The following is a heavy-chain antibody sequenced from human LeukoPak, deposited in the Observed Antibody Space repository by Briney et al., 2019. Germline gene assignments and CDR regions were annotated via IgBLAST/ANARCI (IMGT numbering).Heavy chain of an antibody. CDR1: GFTFSNYW. CDR2: IKSDGSST. Sequence: PGGSLRLSCAAFGFTFSNYWMHWVRQAPGKGLVWVSRIKSDGSSTTYADSVKGRFTISRDNAKNTLYLQMNSLRAEDTAVYYCTKSDWFDPWGQGTLVTVSS. V-gene: IGHV3-74*01. CDR3: TKSDWFDP. D-gene: IGHD3-3*01. J-gene: IGHJ5*02.